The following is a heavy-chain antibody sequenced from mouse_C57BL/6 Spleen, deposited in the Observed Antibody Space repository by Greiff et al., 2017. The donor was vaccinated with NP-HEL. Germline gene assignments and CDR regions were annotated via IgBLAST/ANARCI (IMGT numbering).Heavy chain of an antibody. CDR3: ARNGYYFFDY. CDR2: IYPSDSET. J-gene: IGHJ2*01. V-gene: IGHV1-61*01. CDR1: GYTFTSYW. Sequence: QVHVKQPGAELVRPGSSVKLSCKASGYTFTSYWMDWVKQRPGQGLEWIGNIYPSDSETHYNQKFKDKATLTVDKSSSTAYMQLSSLTSEDSAVYYCARNGYYFFDYWGQGTTLTVSS. D-gene: IGHD2-3*01.